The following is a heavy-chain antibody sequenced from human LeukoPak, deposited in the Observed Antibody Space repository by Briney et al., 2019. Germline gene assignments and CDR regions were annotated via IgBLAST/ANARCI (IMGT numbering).Heavy chain of an antibody. J-gene: IGHJ4*02. Sequence: GESLKISCKGSVYSFTSYWIGWVRQMPGKGLERMGIIYPGDSDTRYSPSFQGQVTISADKSISTAYLQWSSLKASDTAMYYCAIFGDDYGDHQAHYFDYWGQGTLVTVSS. CDR2: IYPGDSDT. CDR1: VYSFTSYW. V-gene: IGHV5-51*01. CDR3: AIFGDDYGDHQAHYFDY. D-gene: IGHD4-17*01.